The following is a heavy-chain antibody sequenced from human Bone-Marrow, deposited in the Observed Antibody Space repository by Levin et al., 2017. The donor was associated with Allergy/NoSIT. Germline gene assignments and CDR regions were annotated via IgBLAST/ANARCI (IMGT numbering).Heavy chain of an antibody. J-gene: IGHJ4*02. D-gene: IGHD2-2*02. CDR2: ISSNGGST. CDR1: GFTFSMYA. V-gene: IGHV3-64*02. CDR3: AREDCSSTTCYKWFDY. Sequence: GGSLRLSCGASGFTFSMYAMHWVRQAPGKGLEYVSGISSNGGSTSYADSVRGRFTISRDNSKNTLYLQMGSLRAEDMAVYYCAREDCSSTTCYKWFDYWGQGALVTVSS.